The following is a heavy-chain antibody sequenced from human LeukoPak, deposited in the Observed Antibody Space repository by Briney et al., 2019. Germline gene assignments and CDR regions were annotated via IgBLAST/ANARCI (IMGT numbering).Heavy chain of an antibody. CDR3: AREAILRGSDYDFWSGYYPPYYFDY. V-gene: IGHV1-46*01. D-gene: IGHD3-3*01. J-gene: IGHJ4*02. CDR1: GYTFTSYY. Sequence: ASVKVSCKASGYTFTSYYMHWVRQAPGQGLEWMGIINPSGGSTSYAQKFQGRVTMTRDTSTSTVYVELSSLRSEDTAVYYCAREAILRGSDYDFWSGYYPPYYFDYWGQGTLVTVSS. CDR2: INPSGGST.